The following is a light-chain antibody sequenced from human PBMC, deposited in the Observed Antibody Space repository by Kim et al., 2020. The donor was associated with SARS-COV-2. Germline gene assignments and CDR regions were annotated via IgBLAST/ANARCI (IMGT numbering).Light chain of an antibody. CDR3: NSRDSSGNHHYV. CDR2: GKN. Sequence: SSELTQDPAVSVALGQTVRITCQGDSLRSYYASWYQQKPGQAPVLVIYGKNNRPSGIPDRFSGSSLGNTASLTITGAQAEDEADYYCNSRDSSGNHHYVF. CDR1: SLRSYY. V-gene: IGLV3-19*01. J-gene: IGLJ1*01.